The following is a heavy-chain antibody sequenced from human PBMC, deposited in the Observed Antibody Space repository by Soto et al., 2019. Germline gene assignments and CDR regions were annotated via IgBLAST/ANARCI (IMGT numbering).Heavy chain of an antibody. CDR2: IYAGDNA. CDR3: AREEAAFDI. Sequence: EVQLVQSGGGPVQPGGSLRLSCAASGLTVTSNYMNWVRQVPGKGLEWVSVIYAGDNAYYADSVRGRFTVSRDNSKKTLYLQMRSLRAEDTAVYYCAREEAAFDIWGQGTMVTVSS. CDR1: GLTVTSNY. V-gene: IGHV3-66*01. J-gene: IGHJ3*02.